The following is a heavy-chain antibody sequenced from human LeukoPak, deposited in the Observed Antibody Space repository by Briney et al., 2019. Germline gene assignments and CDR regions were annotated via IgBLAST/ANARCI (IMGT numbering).Heavy chain of an antibody. CDR2: IYSGDTT. Sequence: GGSLRLSCVASGFSRNYMSWVRQAPGGGLEGASVIYSGDTTYYADSVKGRFTISRDISKNTLYLQMNSLRPENTAVYHCARDLWDATGYWGQGNLVTASS. V-gene: IGHV3-66*02. J-gene: IGHJ4*02. CDR1: GFSRNY. D-gene: IGHD3-3*01. CDR3: ARDLWDATGY.